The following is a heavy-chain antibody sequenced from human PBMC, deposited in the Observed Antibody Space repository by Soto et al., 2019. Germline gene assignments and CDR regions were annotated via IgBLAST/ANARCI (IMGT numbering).Heavy chain of an antibody. V-gene: IGHV3-30-3*01. CDR3: ARGASDFWGGYPEIHFFDS. Sequence: QVLLVESGGGVVQPGGSLRLSCTASEFTFSTYPMHWVRQAPGKGLEWVAVISHDEGNKFYGDSMKGRFTISRDNSQNTLYLQMNSLRSDDTAVYYCARGASDFWGGYPEIHFFDSWGQGTLVTVSS. J-gene: IGHJ4*02. CDR2: ISHDEGNK. D-gene: IGHD3-3*01. CDR1: EFTFSTYP.